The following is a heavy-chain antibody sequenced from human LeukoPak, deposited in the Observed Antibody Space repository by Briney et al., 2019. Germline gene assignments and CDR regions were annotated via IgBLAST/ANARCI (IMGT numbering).Heavy chain of an antibody. Sequence: IPSETLSLTCTVSGGSISSYYWSWIRQPPGKGLEWIGYIYYSGSTNYTPSLKSRVTISVDTSKNQFSLKLSSVTAADTAVYYCARTSAPSSSPDDYWGQGTLVTVSS. CDR3: ARTSAPSSSPDDY. CDR2: IYYSGST. V-gene: IGHV4-59*12. CDR1: GGSISSYY. J-gene: IGHJ4*02. D-gene: IGHD6-13*01.